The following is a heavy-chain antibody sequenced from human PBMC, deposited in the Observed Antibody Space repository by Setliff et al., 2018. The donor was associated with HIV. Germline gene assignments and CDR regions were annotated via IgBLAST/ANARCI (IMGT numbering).Heavy chain of an antibody. V-gene: IGHV4-61*09. CDR1: GGSISSGNHY. CDR3: ARVRGSSGWYVFDY. D-gene: IGHD6-19*01. Sequence: SETLSLTCTVSGGSISSGNHYWSWIRQPAGKALEWIGHIYTSGSTYYNPSLKSRLTISVDTSKNQFSLKLNSVTAADTAVYYCARVRGSSGWYVFDYWGQGTLVTVSS. CDR2: IYTSGST. J-gene: IGHJ4*02.